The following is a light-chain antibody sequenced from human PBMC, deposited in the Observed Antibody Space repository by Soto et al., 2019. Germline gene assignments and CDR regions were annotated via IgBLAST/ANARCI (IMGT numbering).Light chain of an antibody. V-gene: IGLV1-44*01. CDR3: AAWDDSLKGWV. CDR2: TNN. CDR1: SSNIGSRT. J-gene: IGLJ3*02. Sequence: LTQPPSASGTPGQRVTISCSGTSSNIGSRTVNWYQQLPGTAPKLLIYTNNQRPSGVPDRFSGSKSGTSASLAISGLQSEDEADYYCAAWDDSLKGWVFGGGTKLTVL.